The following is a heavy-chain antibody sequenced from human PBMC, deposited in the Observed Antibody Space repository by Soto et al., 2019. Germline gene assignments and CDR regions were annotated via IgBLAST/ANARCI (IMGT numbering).Heavy chain of an antibody. J-gene: IGHJ6*02. CDR2: IKSKTDGGTT. V-gene: IGHV3-15*01. CDR1: GFTFSNAW. CDR3: TLHDYGDYGPYYYYYYPMDV. Sequence: GGSLRLSCAASGFTFSNAWMSWVRQAPGKGLEWVGRIKSKTDGGTTDYAAPVKGRFTISRDDSKNTLYLQMNSLKTEDTAVYYCTLHDYGDYGPYYYYYYPMDVWGQGTTVTVSS. D-gene: IGHD4-17*01.